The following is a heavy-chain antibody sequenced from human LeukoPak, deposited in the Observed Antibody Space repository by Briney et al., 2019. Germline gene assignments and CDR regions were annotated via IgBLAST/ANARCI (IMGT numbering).Heavy chain of an antibody. CDR2: INIDGSTT. J-gene: IGHJ4*02. V-gene: IGHV3-74*01. D-gene: IGHD1-1*01. CDR1: GFSFSSYW. CDR3: VSDHTGHDDY. Sequence: GSLRLSCAASGFSFSSYWMHWVRQAPGKGLVWVSRINIDGSTTTYADSVKGRFTISRDNAKNTLSLQMNSLRAEDTAVYYCVSDHTGHDDYWGQGTLVTVSS.